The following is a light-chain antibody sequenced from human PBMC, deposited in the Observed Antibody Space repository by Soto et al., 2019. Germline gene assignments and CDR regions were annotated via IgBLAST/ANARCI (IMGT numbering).Light chain of an antibody. J-gene: IGKJ1*01. V-gene: IGKV3-20*01. CDR1: QSVSNNY. CDR3: QHYGSSRT. Sequence: EIVFTPSPGTLALASREKTTLSCRASQSVSNNYLAWYQQKPGQAPRLLIYGASNRATGIPDRFSGSGSGTDFTLTISRLEPEDFAVYYCQHYGSSRTFGQGTKVDIK. CDR2: GAS.